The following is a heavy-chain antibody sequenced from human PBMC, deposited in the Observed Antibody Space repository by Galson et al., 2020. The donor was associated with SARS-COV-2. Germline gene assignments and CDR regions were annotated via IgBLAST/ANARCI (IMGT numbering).Heavy chain of an antibody. CDR2: IYYNGST. V-gene: IGHV4-31*03. CDR1: GGSVSSGLYY. Sequence: SETLSLTCTVSGGSVSSGLYYWNWIRQHPDKGLEWIGYIYYNGSTHYSPSLKSRVSISADTSRNHFSLRLNSVTAADTAVYYCARGEGRITLVRGVIIGFDSWGQGTLVTVSS. CDR3: ARGEGRITLVRGVIIGFDS. J-gene: IGHJ4*02. D-gene: IGHD3-10*01.